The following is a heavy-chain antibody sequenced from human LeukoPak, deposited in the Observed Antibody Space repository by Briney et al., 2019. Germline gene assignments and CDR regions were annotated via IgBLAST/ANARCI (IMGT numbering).Heavy chain of an antibody. J-gene: IGHJ5*02. Sequence: ASVKVSCKASGYTFTSYYMHWVRQAPGQGLEWMGIINPSGGSTSYAQKFQGRVTMTRDTSTSTAYMELSSLRSEDTAVYYCARADHYYDSNNWFDPWGQGTLVTVSS. V-gene: IGHV1-46*01. CDR3: ARADHYYDSNNWFDP. D-gene: IGHD3-22*01. CDR2: INPSGGST. CDR1: GYTFTSYY.